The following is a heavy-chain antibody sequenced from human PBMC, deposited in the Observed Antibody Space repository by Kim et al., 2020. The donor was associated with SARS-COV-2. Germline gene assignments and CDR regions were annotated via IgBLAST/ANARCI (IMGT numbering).Heavy chain of an antibody. D-gene: IGHD6-13*01. J-gene: IGHJ4*02. CDR3: AKDPRSSWYGEGYFDY. V-gene: IGHV3-23*01. CDR1: GFTFSSYA. CDR2: ISGSGGST. Sequence: GGSLRLSCAASGFTFSSYAMSWVRQAPGKGLEWVSAISGSGGSTYYADSVKGRFTISRDNSKNTLYLQMNSLRAEDTAVYYCAKDPRSSWYGEGYFDYWGQGTLVTVSS.